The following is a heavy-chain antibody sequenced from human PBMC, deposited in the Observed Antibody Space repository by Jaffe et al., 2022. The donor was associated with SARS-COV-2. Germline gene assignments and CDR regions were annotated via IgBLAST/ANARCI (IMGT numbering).Heavy chain of an antibody. Sequence: QLQLQESGPGLVKPSETLSLTCTVSGGSISSSSYYWGWIRQPPGKGLEWIGSIYYSGSTYYNPSLKSRVTISVDTSKNQFSLKLSSVTAADTAVYYCASPQEYYYDSSGYAYWGQGTLVTVSS. CDR3: ASPQEYYYDSSGYAY. D-gene: IGHD3-22*01. CDR2: IYYSGST. J-gene: IGHJ4*02. V-gene: IGHV4-39*01. CDR1: GGSISSSSYY.